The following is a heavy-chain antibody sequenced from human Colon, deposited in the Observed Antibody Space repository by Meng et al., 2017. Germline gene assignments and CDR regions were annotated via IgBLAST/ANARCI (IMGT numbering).Heavy chain of an antibody. CDR2: INPNSGGT. J-gene: IGHJ2*01. CDR3: ARAAPPPARYYYASSGYFWYFDL. V-gene: IGHV1-2*02. D-gene: IGHD3-22*01. CDR1: GYTFTGYY. Sequence: ASVKVSCKASGYTFTGYYMHWVRQAPGQGLEWMGWINPNSGGTNYAQKFQGRVTMTRDTSISTAYMELSRLRSDDTAVDYCARAAPPPARYYYASSGYFWYFDLWGHGTLVTVSS.